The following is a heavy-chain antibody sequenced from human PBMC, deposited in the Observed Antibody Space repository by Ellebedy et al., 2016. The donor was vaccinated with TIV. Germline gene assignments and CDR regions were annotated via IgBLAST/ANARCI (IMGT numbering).Heavy chain of an antibody. CDR3: ARGGSVVSVVQPG. D-gene: IGHD3-16*01. J-gene: IGHJ4*02. V-gene: IGHV3-7*04. Sequence: GESLKISCTASAFTFRNYWMHWVRQAPGKGLEWVASIKHDGTEKYYVDSVKGRFTISRDNGYSSLYLQMNSLRAEDTAVYFCARGGSVVSVVQPGWGQGTLVTVSS. CDR1: AFTFRNYW. CDR2: IKHDGTEK.